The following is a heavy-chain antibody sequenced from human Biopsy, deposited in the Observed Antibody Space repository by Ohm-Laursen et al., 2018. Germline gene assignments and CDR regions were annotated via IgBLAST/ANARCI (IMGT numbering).Heavy chain of an antibody. Sequence: GSLGLSCAASEFTFSGYSMNWVRQAPGRGLEWVSYINVYSNKKYYADSVKGRFIVSRDNDKNSLYLQMNSLRAEDTAVYHCARSPGRDRMDVWGQGTTVIVSS. D-gene: IGHD1-14*01. CDR1: EFTFSGYS. CDR2: INVYSNKK. CDR3: ARSPGRDRMDV. J-gene: IGHJ6*02. V-gene: IGHV3-48*04.